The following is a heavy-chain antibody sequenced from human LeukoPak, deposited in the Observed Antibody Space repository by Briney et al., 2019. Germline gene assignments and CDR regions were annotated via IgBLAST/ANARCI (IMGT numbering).Heavy chain of an antibody. CDR2: VYYSGTT. Sequence: SETLSLTCTVSGGSISSYYWSWIRQPPGKALEWIGSVYYSGTTSYNPSLKSRVTISVDMSKNHFSLKLRSVTAADTAMYYCARGTLYRGWSYYLDFWGQGSQVTVSS. V-gene: IGHV4-59*12. CDR3: ARGTLYRGWSYYLDF. CDR1: GGSISSYY. D-gene: IGHD6-19*01. J-gene: IGHJ4*02.